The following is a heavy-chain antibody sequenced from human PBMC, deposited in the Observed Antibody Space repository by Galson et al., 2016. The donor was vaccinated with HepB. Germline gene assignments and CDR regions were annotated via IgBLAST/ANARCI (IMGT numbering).Heavy chain of an antibody. V-gene: IGHV7-4-1*02. CDR1: GYTVTTYA. J-gene: IGHJ3*02. Sequence: SVKVSCKASGYTVTTYAMNWVRQAPGQGLEWMGWINTNTGKSTYAQGFTGRFVFSLDTSVTTTYLQISGLKAEDTAVYYCARDKGYCSSTSCYVTAFDMWGQGTMITVSA. CDR2: INTNTGKS. D-gene: IGHD2-2*01. CDR3: ARDKGYCSSTSCYVTAFDM.